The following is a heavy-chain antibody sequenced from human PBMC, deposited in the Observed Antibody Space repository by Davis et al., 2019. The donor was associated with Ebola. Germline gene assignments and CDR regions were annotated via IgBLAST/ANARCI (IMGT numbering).Heavy chain of an antibody. V-gene: IGHV3-7*01. CDR3: ARGWTYYDFWSGYPY. CDR2: IKQDGSEK. Sequence: GESLKISCASSGFTFSNHWMSWVRQAPGKGLEWVANIKQDGSEKYYVDSVKGRFTISRDNAKNSLYLQMNSLRAEDTAVYYCARGWTYYDFWSGYPYWGQGTLVTVSS. CDR1: GFTFSNHW. J-gene: IGHJ4*02. D-gene: IGHD3-3*01.